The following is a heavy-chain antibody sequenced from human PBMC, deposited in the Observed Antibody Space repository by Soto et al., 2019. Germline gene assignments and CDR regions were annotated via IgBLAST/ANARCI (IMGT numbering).Heavy chain of an antibody. Sequence: GGSRRLSCSTSGFTFKDCSISWGRQAPGKGLEWVSGISGSGGATYYTDSVEGRFTISKDFSKNTVSLQMTGLRVDDTAVYYCARTRTAFYRYYFDSGGQGALVTVS. CDR2: ISGSGGAT. CDR3: ARTRTAFYRYYFDS. V-gene: IGHV3-23*01. D-gene: IGHD2-21*02. CDR1: GFTFKDCS. J-gene: IGHJ4*02.